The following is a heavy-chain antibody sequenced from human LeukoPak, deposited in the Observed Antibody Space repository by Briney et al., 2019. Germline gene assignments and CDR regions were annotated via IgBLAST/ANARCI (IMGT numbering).Heavy chain of an antibody. V-gene: IGHV1-18*01. CDR2: ISAYNGNT. CDR1: GYTFTSYG. Sequence: ASVKVSCKASGYTFTSYGISWVRQAPGQGLEWMGWISAYNGNTNYAQKLQGRVTMTTDTSTSTAYMELRSLRSDDTAVYYCARVGYCSSTSCLYPYYYYYGMDVWGQGTTVTVSS. J-gene: IGHJ6*02. CDR3: ARVGYCSSTSCLYPYYYYYGMDV. D-gene: IGHD2-2*01.